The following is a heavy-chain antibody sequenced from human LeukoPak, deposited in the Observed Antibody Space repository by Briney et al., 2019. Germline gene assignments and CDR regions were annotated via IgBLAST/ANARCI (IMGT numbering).Heavy chain of an antibody. J-gene: IGHJ4*02. CDR3: ARDNSGYDSSGYYLRY. CDR2: INPNSGGT. Sequence: ASVKVSCKASGYTFTSYGISWVRQAPGQGLEWMGWINPNSGGTNYPQKFQGRVTMTRDTSISTAYMELSRLRSDDTAVYYCARDNSGYDSSGYYLRYWGQGTLVTVSS. V-gene: IGHV1-2*02. D-gene: IGHD3-22*01. CDR1: GYTFTSYG.